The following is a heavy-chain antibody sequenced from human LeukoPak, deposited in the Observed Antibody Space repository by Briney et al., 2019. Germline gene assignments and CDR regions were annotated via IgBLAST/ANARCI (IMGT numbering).Heavy chain of an antibody. CDR3: ARGVVVPAAMVGAGFFDY. CDR1: GGTFSSYA. CDR2: IIPIFGTA. Sequence: ASVKVSCKASGGTFSSYAISWVRQAPGQGLEWMGGIIPIFGTANYAQKFQGRVTITADESTSTAYMELSSLRSEDTAVYYCARGVVVPAAMVGAGFFDYRGQGTLVTVSS. V-gene: IGHV1-69*01. J-gene: IGHJ4*02. D-gene: IGHD2-2*01.